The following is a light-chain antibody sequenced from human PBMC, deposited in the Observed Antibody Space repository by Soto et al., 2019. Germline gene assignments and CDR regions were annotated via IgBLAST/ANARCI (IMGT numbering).Light chain of an antibody. CDR1: SSDVGGYNY. V-gene: IGLV2-14*01. CDR3: SSYTSSSTLDWV. CDR2: EVS. J-gene: IGLJ3*02. Sequence: QSALTQPASVSGSPGQSITISCTGTSSDVGGYNYVSWYQQHPGKAPKLMIYEVSNRPSAVSNRFSGSKSGNTASLTISGLQAEDEADDYCSSYTSSSTLDWVFGGGTKLTVL.